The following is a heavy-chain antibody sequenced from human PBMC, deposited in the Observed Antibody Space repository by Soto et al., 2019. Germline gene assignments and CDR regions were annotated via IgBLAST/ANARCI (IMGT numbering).Heavy chain of an antibody. CDR2: IYYSGST. V-gene: IGHV4-59*08. D-gene: IGHD3-22*01. CDR1: GASISSYY. CDR3: GRHRPVIVVNNNHTIAY. J-gene: IGHJ4*02. Sequence: SETLSLTCSVSGASISSYYWSWIRQPPGKGLEWIAYIYYSGSTKYNPSLKSRVSISVDTSKNQLSLKLSSVTAADTAVYYCGRHRPVIVVNNNHTIAYWGKGTLVTVSS.